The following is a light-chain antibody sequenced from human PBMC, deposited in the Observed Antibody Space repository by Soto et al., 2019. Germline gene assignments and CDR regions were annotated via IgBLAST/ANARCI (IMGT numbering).Light chain of an antibody. CDR2: ETS. V-gene: IGKV3-20*01. Sequence: EIAVTPSPDTLSLSPGERATLSWRASQSVSSSLLAWYQHKPGHAPRLLMYETSSRATGTPDRFSGSGSGTDFSLTVSRLERADCAVYYCQPHGSPACTVGPGTKVDCK. CDR1: QSVSSSL. CDR3: QPHGSPACT. J-gene: IGKJ3*01.